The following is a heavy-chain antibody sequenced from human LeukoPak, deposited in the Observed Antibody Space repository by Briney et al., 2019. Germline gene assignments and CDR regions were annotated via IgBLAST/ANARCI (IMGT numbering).Heavy chain of an antibody. D-gene: IGHD6-19*01. CDR2: ISSSGSTI. V-gene: IGHV3-11*04. J-gene: IGHJ4*02. CDR3: ARLGIAVAGTYQPYYFDY. Sequence: GGSLRLSCAASAFTFSDYYMSWIRQAPGKGLEWVSHISSSGSTIYYADSVKGRFTISRDNAKNSLCLQMNSLRAEDTAVYYCARLGIAVAGTYQPYYFDYWGQGTLVTVSS. CDR1: AFTFSDYY.